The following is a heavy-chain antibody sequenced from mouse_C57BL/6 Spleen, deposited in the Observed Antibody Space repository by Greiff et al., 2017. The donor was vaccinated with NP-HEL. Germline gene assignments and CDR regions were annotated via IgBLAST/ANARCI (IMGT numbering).Heavy chain of an antibody. Sequence: QVQLQQSGPGLVQPSQSLSITCTVSGFSLTSYGVHWVRQSPGKGLEWLGVIWSGGSSAYNAAFISRLSLSKDNSKSHVFFKMNSLQADDTAIYYCARNPLCYSNYGYFDVWGTGTTVTVAS. D-gene: IGHD2-5*01. J-gene: IGHJ1*03. CDR1: GFSLTSYG. CDR3: ARNPLCYSNYGYFDV. CDR2: IWSGGSS. V-gene: IGHV2-2*01.